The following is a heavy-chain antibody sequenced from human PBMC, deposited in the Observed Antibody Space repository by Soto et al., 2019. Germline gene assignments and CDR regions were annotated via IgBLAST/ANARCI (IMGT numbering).Heavy chain of an antibody. CDR2: SIPIFGTA. J-gene: IGHJ6*02. V-gene: IGHV1-69*13. D-gene: IGHD5-12*01. CDR3: ARGRGYSGDDHDYYFAMDV. CDR1: GGTFNNYP. Sequence: SVKVSCKASGGTFNNYPITWVRQAPGEGLEWMGGSIPIFGTANYAQKFQGRVTISVDESTSTAYMELSSLRSEDTAVYYCARGRGYSGDDHDYYFAMDVSGQGTLVTVSS.